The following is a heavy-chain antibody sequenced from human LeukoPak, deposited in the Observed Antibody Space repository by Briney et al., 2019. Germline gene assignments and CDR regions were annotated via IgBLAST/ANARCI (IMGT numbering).Heavy chain of an antibody. CDR3: AKELWRPRWRASGFDP. CDR1: GFTFSSYG. Sequence: GGSLRLSCAASGFTFSSYGMHWVRQAPGKGLEWVAVISYDGSNKYYADSVKGRFTISRDNSKNTLYLQMNSLRAEDTAVYYCAKELWRPRWRASGFDPWGQGTLVTVSS. V-gene: IGHV3-30*18. CDR2: ISYDGSNK. J-gene: IGHJ5*02. D-gene: IGHD4-23*01.